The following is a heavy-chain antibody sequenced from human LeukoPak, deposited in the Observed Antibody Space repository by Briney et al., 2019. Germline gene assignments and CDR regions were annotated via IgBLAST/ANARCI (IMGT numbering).Heavy chain of an antibody. V-gene: IGHV3-21*05. CDR3: ARAWGSADY. Sequence: GGSLRLSCAASGFTFSSYSMNWIRQTPGKGLEWISYISGSGGDIYYGDSVKGRFTISRDNSKNSLYLQMNSLRAEDTALYYCARAWGSADYWGQGTLVSVSS. D-gene: IGHD7-27*01. J-gene: IGHJ4*02. CDR1: GFTFSSYS. CDR2: ISGSGGDI.